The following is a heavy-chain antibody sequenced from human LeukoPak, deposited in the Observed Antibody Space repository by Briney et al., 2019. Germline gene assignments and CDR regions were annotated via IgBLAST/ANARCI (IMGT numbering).Heavy chain of an antibody. CDR3: ARDLSSGWNAFDI. J-gene: IGHJ3*02. Sequence: GASVKVSCKASGYTFTGYYMHWVRQAPGQGLEWMGWINPNSGGTNYAQKFQGRVTTTRDTSISTAYMELSRLRSDDTAVYYCARDLSSGWNAFDIWGQGTMVTVSS. CDR1: GYTFTGYY. D-gene: IGHD6-19*01. CDR2: INPNSGGT. V-gene: IGHV1-2*02.